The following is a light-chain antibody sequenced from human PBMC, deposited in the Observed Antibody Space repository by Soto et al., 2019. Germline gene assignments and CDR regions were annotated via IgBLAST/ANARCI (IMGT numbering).Light chain of an antibody. CDR3: SSYASSSPVV. J-gene: IGLJ3*02. CDR1: SSDVGGYNL. Sequence: QSALTQPASVSGSPGQSITISCTGTSSDVGGYNLVSWYQQHPGKAPKLMIYVVSNRPSGVSNRFSGSKSGNTASLTISGLQAEDEADYYCSSYASSSPVVFGGGTKLTVL. CDR2: VVS. V-gene: IGLV2-14*01.